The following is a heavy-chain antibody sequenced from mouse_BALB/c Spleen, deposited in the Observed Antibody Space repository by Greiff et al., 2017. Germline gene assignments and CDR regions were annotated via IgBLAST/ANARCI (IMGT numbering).Heavy chain of an antibody. V-gene: IGHV5-6-2*01. Sequence: DVHLVESGGGLVKPGGSLKLSCAASGFTFSSYAMSWVRQTPEKRLELVAAINSNGGSTYYPDTVKGRFTISRDNAKNTLYLQMSSLKSEDTALYYCARHKSFYGYDGPMDYWGQGTSVTVSS. D-gene: IGHD2-2*01. CDR1: GFTFSSYA. J-gene: IGHJ4*01. CDR2: INSNGGST. CDR3: ARHKSFYGYDGPMDY.